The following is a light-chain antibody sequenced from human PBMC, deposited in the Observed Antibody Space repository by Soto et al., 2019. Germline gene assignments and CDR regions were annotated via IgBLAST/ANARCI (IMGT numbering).Light chain of an antibody. CDR2: AAS. CDR1: QSISNS. J-gene: IGKJ1*01. V-gene: IGKV1-39*01. Sequence: DIQMTQSPSSLSASVGDRVTITCRASQSISNSLNWYQQKPGKAPEFLIYAASSLQSGVPSRFSGSGSGTDFTLTISSLQPEDFATYYCQQSYSTPRTFGQGTKVEIK. CDR3: QQSYSTPRT.